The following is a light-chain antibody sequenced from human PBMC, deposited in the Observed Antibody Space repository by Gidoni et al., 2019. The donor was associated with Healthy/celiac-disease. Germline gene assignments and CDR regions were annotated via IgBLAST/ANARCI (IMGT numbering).Light chain of an antibody. CDR1: QSGSSD. V-gene: IGKV3-11*01. CDR3: QQRSNWLT. Sequence: EIVLTQSPATLSLSPGERATLSCRASQSGSSDLAWYQQNPSQAPRLLIYAASNRSTGIPARFSGSGSGTDFTLTISSLEPEDFAVYSCQQRSNWLTFGGGTKVEIK. J-gene: IGKJ4*01. CDR2: AAS.